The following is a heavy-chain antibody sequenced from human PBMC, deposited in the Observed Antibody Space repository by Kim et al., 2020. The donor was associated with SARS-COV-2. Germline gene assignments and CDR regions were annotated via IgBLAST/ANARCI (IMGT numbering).Heavy chain of an antibody. D-gene: IGHD1-26*01. CDR2: IWYDGSNK. CDR1: GFTFSSYG. Sequence: GGSLRLSCAASGFTFSSYGMHWVRQAPGKGLEWVAVIWYDGSNKYYADSVKGRFTISRDNSKNTLYLQMNSLRAEDTAVYYCAKDGSLGRELPDYWGQGTLVTVSS. V-gene: IGHV3-33*06. J-gene: IGHJ4*02. CDR3: AKDGSLGRELPDY.